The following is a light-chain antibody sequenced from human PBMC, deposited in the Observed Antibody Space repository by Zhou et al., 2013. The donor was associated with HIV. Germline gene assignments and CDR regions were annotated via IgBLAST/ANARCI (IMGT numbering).Light chain of an antibody. Sequence: IQMTQSPSIVSASLGVRVTITCRANETVGRSLAWYQQKRGKAPSLVIYETSILDKGVPSRFAGSGSGTEFILTITSLQPDDLGTYFCQQYKSFLLSFGQGTKVEIK. CDR3: QQYKSFLLS. V-gene: IGKV1-5*01. J-gene: IGKJ1*01. CDR1: ETVGRS. CDR2: ETS.